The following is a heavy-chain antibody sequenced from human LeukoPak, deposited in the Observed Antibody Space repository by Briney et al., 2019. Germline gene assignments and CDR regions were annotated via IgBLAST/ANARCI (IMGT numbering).Heavy chain of an antibody. CDR2: INPNSGGT. D-gene: IGHD3-10*01. CDR1: GYTFTGYY. J-gene: IGHJ6*03. Sequence: ASVKVSCKASGYTFTGYYMHWVRQAPGQGLEWMGWINPNSGGTNYPQKFQGRVTMTRDTSISTAYMELSRLRSDDTAVYYCARGLWFGAKNTQPLYYMDVWGKGTTVTVSS. V-gene: IGHV1-2*02. CDR3: ARGLWFGAKNTQPLYYMDV.